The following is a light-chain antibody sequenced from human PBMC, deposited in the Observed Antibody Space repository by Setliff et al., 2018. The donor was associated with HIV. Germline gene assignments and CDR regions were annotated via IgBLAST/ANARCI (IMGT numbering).Light chain of an antibody. Sequence: QSALTQPASASGSPGQSITISCTGTSSDVGGYNYVSWYQQHPGKAPKLMIYDVSNRPSGVSNRFSGSKSGNTASLTISGLQAEDEADYYCSSYTSSSTVLFGGGTK. CDR3: SSYTSSSTVL. CDR1: SSDVGGYNY. J-gene: IGLJ2*01. V-gene: IGLV2-14*03. CDR2: DVS.